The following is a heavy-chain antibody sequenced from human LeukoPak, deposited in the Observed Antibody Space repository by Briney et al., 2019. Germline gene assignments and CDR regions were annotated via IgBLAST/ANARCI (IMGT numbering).Heavy chain of an antibody. CDR3: AREGTMIVVVPPRYYFDY. Sequence: ASVKVSCKASGYTFTGYYMHWVRQAPGQGLEWMGIINPSGGSTSYAQKFQGRVTMTRDTSTSTVYMELSSLRSEDTAVYYCAREGTMIVVVPPRYYFDYWGQGTLVTVSS. D-gene: IGHD3-22*01. CDR1: GYTFTGYY. V-gene: IGHV1-46*01. J-gene: IGHJ4*02. CDR2: INPSGGST.